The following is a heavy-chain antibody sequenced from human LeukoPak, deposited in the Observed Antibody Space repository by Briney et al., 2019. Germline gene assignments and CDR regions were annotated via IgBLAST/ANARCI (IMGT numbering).Heavy chain of an antibody. V-gene: IGHV4-39*01. CDR3: ARRSLREAYNRFDP. CDR2: MSHSGSA. CDR1: GGSVTTSSYY. Sequence: SETLSLTCTVSGGSVTTSSYYWGWIRQPPGKGLEWIGSMSHSGSAFYNPSLKSRVSISVDTSKNQFSLRVTSVTAADTARYYCARRSLREAYNRFDPWGQGTLVTVSS. D-gene: IGHD3-10*01. J-gene: IGHJ5*02.